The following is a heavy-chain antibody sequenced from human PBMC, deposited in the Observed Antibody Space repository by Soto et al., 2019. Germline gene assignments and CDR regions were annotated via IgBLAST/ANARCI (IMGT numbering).Heavy chain of an antibody. V-gene: IGHV1-2*02. CDR2: INPNSGGT. Sequence: ASVKVSCKASGYTFTGYYMHWVLQAPGQGLEWMGWINPNSGGTNYAQKFQGRVTMTRDTSISTAYMELSRLRSDDTAVYYCARERDEAYYDILTGYSNSIYYYYGMDVWGQGTTVTVSS. D-gene: IGHD3-9*01. CDR1: GYTFTGYY. CDR3: ARERDEAYYDILTGYSNSIYYYYGMDV. J-gene: IGHJ6*02.